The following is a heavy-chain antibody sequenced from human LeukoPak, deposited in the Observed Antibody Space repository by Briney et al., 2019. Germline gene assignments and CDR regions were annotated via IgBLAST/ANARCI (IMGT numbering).Heavy chain of an antibody. V-gene: IGHV3-30*04. Sequence: GGSLRLSCAASGFTFSSYAMHWVRQAPGKGLEWVAVISYDGSNKYYADSVKGRFTISRDNSKNTLYLQMNSLRAEDTAVYYCARVFHSGGYYFDYWGQGTLVTVSS. CDR1: GFTFSSYA. J-gene: IGHJ4*02. CDR2: ISYDGSNK. D-gene: IGHD1-26*01. CDR3: ARVFHSGGYYFDY.